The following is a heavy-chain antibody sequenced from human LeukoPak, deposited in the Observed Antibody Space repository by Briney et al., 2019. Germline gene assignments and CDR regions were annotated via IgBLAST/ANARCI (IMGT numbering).Heavy chain of an antibody. CDR2: ISGSGGST. D-gene: IGHD3-22*01. CDR3: AKAVDSSGYYPCFDY. J-gene: IGHJ4*02. CDR1: GFTFSSYA. Sequence: GSLRLSCAASGFTFSSYAMSWVRQAPGKGLEWVSAISGSGGSTYYAGSVKGRFTISRDNSKNTLYLQMNSLRAEDTAVYYCAKAVDSSGYYPCFDYWGQGTLVTVSS. V-gene: IGHV3-23*01.